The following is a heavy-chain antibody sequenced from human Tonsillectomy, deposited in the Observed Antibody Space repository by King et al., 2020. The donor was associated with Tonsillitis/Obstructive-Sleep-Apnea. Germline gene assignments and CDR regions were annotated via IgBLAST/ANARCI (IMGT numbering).Heavy chain of an antibody. CDR3: ASSLCGGDCNSDY. D-gene: IGHD2-21*02. CDR1: GFTFSKYG. V-gene: IGHV3-33*01. J-gene: IGHJ4*02. CDR2: VWYDGSNK. Sequence: VQLVESGGGVVQPGRSLRLSCAASGFTFSKYGMNWVRQAPGKGLEWVALVWYDGSNKYYADSVKGRFTISRDNSKNTLYLQMNSLRAEDTALYYCASSLCGGDCNSDYWGQGILVTVSS.